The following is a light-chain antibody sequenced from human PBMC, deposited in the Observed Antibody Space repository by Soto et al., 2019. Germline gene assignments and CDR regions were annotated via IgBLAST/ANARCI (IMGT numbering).Light chain of an antibody. CDR1: SSDVGDYNY. Sequence: QSALTQPRSVSGSPGQSVTISCTGTSSDVGDYNYVSWYQQHPGKAPKLMIYDVSKRPSGVPDRFSGSKSGNTASLTISGLQAEDDADYYCCSYAGSYTLVFGGGTKLTVL. CDR2: DVS. CDR3: CSYAGSYTLV. J-gene: IGLJ2*01. V-gene: IGLV2-11*01.